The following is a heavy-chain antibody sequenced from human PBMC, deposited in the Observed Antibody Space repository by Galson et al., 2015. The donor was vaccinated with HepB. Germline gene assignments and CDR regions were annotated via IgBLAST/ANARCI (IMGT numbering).Heavy chain of an antibody. J-gene: IGHJ6*02. CDR1: GYSFTSYW. D-gene: IGHD3-3*01. CDR2: IYPGDSDT. CDR3: ARHYEYYDFWSCYYTRGDYYYGMDV. V-gene: IGHV5-51*01. Sequence: QSGAEVKKPGESLKISCKGSGYSFTSYWIGWVRQMPGKGLEWMGIIYPGDSDTRYSPSFQGQVTISADKSISTAYLQWSSLKASDTAMYYCARHYEYYDFWSCYYTRGDYYYGMDVWGQGTTVTVSS.